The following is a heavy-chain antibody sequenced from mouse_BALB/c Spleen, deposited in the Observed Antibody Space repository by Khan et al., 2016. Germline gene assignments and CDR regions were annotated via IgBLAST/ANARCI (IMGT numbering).Heavy chain of an antibody. D-gene: IGHD1-1*01. J-gene: IGHJ4*01. CDR2: LNPSTGYT. CDR3: ATSYYDGSSYYAMDY. CDR1: GYTFTSYW. Sequence: QVQLKQSGSELAKPGASVKMSCKASGYTFTSYWMHWVKQRPGQGLEWIGYLNPSTGYTEYNQKFKDKATLTADKSSSTAYMQLSSLTSEDSAVDYYATSYYDGSSYYAMDYRGQGTSVTVSA. V-gene: IGHV1-7*01.